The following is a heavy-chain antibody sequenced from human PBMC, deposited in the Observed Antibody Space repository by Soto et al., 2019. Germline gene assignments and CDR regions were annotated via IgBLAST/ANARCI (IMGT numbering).Heavy chain of an antibody. D-gene: IGHD2-21*02. Sequence: SETLSLTCTVSCASIGSTDYYCSWIRQAPAKGLEWIGYVYYTGSTYYNPSLMSRLTISVDTSKNQFSLKLTSVTAAETAVYYCVRTAREGAVAPHWFDRWGQGTQVTVSS. CDR1: CASIGSTDYY. V-gene: IGHV4-30-4*01. CDR3: VRTAREGAVAPHWFDR. J-gene: IGHJ5*02. CDR2: VYYTGST.